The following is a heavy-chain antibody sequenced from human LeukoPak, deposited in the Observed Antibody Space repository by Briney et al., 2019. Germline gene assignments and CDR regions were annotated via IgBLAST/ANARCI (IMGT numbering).Heavy chain of an antibody. CDR2: VHYSGYT. CDR1: GGSINNSNDY. J-gene: IGHJ4*02. CDR3: ARVYSTGWRFSDY. V-gene: IGHV4-39*07. D-gene: IGHD6-19*01. Sequence: SETLSLTCTVSGGSINNSNDYWDWIRQPQGKGLEWIGSVHYSGYTYYSPSLKSRVTISVDTSKNQFSLKLSSVTAADTAVYYCARVYSTGWRFSDYWGQGTLVTVSS.